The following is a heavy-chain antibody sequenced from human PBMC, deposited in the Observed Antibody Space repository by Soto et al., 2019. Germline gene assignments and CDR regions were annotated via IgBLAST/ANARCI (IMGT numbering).Heavy chain of an antibody. CDR3: ASGNVYSSSWAPPEQGWFDP. J-gene: IGHJ5*02. CDR2: IIPIFGTA. D-gene: IGHD6-13*01. V-gene: IGHV1-69*06. CDR1: GGTFSSYS. Sequence: SVKVSCKASGGTFSSYSISWVRRAPGQGLECMGGIIPIFGTANYAQKFQGRVTITADKSTSTAYMELSSLRSEDTAVYYCASGNVYSSSWAPPEQGWFDPWGQGTLVTVSS.